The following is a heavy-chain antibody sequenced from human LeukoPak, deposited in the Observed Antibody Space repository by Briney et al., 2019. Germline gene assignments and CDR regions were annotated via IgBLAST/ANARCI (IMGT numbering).Heavy chain of an antibody. CDR1: GGSISSGGYY. V-gene: IGHV4-31*03. D-gene: IGHD6-13*01. CDR3: ARHGSSFGY. Sequence: PSETLSLTCTVSGGSISSGGYYWSWIRQHPGKGLEWIGYIFYTGGTYYNPSLKSRVTISIGTSKNQFSLKLNSVIAADTAVYYCARHGSSFGYWGQGALVTVSS. J-gene: IGHJ4*02. CDR2: IFYTGGT.